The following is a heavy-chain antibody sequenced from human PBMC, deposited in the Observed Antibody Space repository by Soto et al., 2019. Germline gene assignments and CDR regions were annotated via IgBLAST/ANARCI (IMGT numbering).Heavy chain of an antibody. J-gene: IGHJ4*02. V-gene: IGHV6-1*01. CDR1: GDSVSSNSAG. CDR2: TYYRSRWYN. Sequence: QTLSLTCAISGDSVSSNSAGWNWIRQSPSRGLEWLGRTYYRSRWYNEYAVSVKSRITINPDTSRNKISLQLNSVTPEDTAVYYCARDIDFGYWGRGTQVTVLL. CDR3: ARDIDFGY. D-gene: IGHD3-3*01.